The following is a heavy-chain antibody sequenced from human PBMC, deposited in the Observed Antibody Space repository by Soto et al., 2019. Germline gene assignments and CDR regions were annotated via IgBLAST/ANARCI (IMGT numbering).Heavy chain of an antibody. CDR3: SRPVVGSTGDY. D-gene: IGHD1-26*01. CDR2: IFPGGVNI. J-gene: IGHJ4*02. V-gene: IGHV1-46*03. Sequence: ASVKVSCKAIGYSFTSHYRHWVRQAPGQGLEWMGTIFPGGVNIAYAQKFKGRVTMTKDTSTAYLQMNSLKTEDTAVYYCSRPVVGSTGDYWGQGTLVTVSS. CDR1: GYSFTSHY.